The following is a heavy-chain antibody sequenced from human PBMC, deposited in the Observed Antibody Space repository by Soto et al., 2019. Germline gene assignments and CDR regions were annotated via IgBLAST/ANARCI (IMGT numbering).Heavy chain of an antibody. Sequence: GGSLRLSCAASGFTVSGNYMSWVRQAPGKGLEWVSVIYSGGSTYYADSVKGRFTISRDNSKNTLYLQMNSLRAEDTAVYYCARDSSGWYGGGFDYWGQGTLVTVSS. CDR2: IYSGGST. CDR3: ARDSSGWYGGGFDY. V-gene: IGHV3-53*01. J-gene: IGHJ4*02. D-gene: IGHD6-19*01. CDR1: GFTVSGNY.